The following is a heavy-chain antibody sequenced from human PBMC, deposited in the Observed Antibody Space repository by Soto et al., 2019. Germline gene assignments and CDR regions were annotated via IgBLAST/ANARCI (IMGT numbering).Heavy chain of an antibody. CDR1: GYTFSSYG. D-gene: IGHD3-9*01. CDR3: ARDRRDILTGSDFDH. V-gene: IGHV1-18*01. Sequence: QVQLVQSGAEVKKPGASVKVSCKASGYTFSSYGISWVRQAPGQGLEWMGWISAYNGHTNSVQKFQGRVTMTTDTSTSTAYMELRSLRSDDTAVYYCARDRRDILTGSDFDHWGQGTLVTVSS. CDR2: ISAYNGHT. J-gene: IGHJ4*02.